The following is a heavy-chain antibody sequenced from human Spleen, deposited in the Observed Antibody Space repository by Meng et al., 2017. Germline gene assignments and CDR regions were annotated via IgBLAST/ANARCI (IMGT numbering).Heavy chain of an antibody. Sequence: GESLKISCAASGFTFNYYAIHWVRQAPGKGLEWVTIISSDGTKEYYADSVKGRFTISRDNSKNTLYLQMNSLRAEDTAVYYCARGPYGSGNRPTYYFDYWGQGTLVTVSS. D-gene: IGHD3-10*01. CDR3: ARGPYGSGNRPTYYFDY. CDR2: ISSDGTKE. V-gene: IGHV3-30*07. J-gene: IGHJ4*02. CDR1: GFTFNYYA.